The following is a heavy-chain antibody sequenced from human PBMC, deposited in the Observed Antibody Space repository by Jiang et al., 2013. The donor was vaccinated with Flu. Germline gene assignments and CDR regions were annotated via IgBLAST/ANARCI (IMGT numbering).Heavy chain of an antibody. D-gene: IGHD3-16*01. Sequence: SGSGLVKPSETLSLTCTVSGGSISSNSYYWGWVRQPPGKGLEWIGIVYYGGSTYYNPSLQSRVTISVDTSKNQFSLKLTSVTAADTAVYYCAHPRGDHYYFDYWGQGTLVTVSS. CDR2: VYYGGST. CDR3: AHPRGDHYYFDY. J-gene: IGHJ4*02. V-gene: IGHV4-39*01. CDR1: GGSISSNSYY.